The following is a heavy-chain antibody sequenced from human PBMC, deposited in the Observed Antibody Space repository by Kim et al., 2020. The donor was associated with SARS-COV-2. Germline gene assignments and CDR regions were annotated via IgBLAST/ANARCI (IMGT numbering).Heavy chain of an antibody. CDR3: ARPISGYAFDI. V-gene: IGHV5-51*01. Sequence: DTRYSPSFQGQVTISADKSISTAYRHWSRLKSSDTAMYYCARPISGYAFDIWGQGTMVTVSS. J-gene: IGHJ3*02. D-gene: IGHD5-12*01. CDR2: DT.